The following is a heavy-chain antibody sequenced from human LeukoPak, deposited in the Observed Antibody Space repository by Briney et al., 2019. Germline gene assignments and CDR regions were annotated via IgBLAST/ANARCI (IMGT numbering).Heavy chain of an antibody. V-gene: IGHV4-34*01. CDR2: INHSGST. CDR1: GGSFSGYY. CDR3: AREVTYYDFWSGYYTRWFDP. Sequence: SETLSLTCAVYGGSFSGYYWSWIRQPPGKGLEWIGEINHSGSTNYNPSLKSRVTISVDRSKNQFSLKLSSVTAADTAVYYCAREVTYYDFWSGYYTRWFDPWGQGTLVTVSS. J-gene: IGHJ5*02. D-gene: IGHD3-3*01.